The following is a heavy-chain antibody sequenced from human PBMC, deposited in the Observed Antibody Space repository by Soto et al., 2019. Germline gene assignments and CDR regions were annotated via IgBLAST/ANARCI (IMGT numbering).Heavy chain of an antibody. V-gene: IGHV3-7*01. CDR3: ARSVRSGSFPYYYYAMDV. D-gene: IGHD3-10*01. Sequence: GSLRLSGAASGFTFSSYWRSWVRQAPGKGLEWVANIKQGGSEKYYVDSVKGRFTISRDNAKNTLDLQMHGLRAEDMAVYYCARSVRSGSFPYYYYAMDVWGQGTTVTVSS. CDR1: GFTFSSYW. CDR2: IKQGGSEK. J-gene: IGHJ6*02.